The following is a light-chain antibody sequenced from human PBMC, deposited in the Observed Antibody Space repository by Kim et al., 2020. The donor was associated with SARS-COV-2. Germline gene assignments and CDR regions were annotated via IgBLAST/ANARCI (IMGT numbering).Light chain of an antibody. CDR2: AAS. CDR1: QSTSSY. CDR3: QQSYSTPYT. Sequence: DIQMTQSPSSLSASVGDRVTITCRASQSTSSYLNWYQQKPGKAPNLLIYAASSLQSGVPSRFSGSGSGTDFTLTISNLQPEDFATYHCQQSYSTPYTFGQGTKLEI. J-gene: IGKJ2*01. V-gene: IGKV1-39*01.